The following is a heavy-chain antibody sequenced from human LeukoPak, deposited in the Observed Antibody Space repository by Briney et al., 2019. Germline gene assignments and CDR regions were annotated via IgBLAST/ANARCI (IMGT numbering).Heavy chain of an antibody. CDR1: GFTFSSYE. D-gene: IGHD5-24*01. J-gene: IGHJ4*02. V-gene: IGHV3-48*03. CDR2: ISSSGSTI. CDR3: ARGEMATTFDY. Sequence: GGSLRLSCAASGFTFSSYEMNWVRQAPGKGLEWVSYISSSGSTIYYADSVKGRFTISRDNARNSLSLQMNSLKVEDTAVYYCARGEMATTFDYWGQGTLVTVSS.